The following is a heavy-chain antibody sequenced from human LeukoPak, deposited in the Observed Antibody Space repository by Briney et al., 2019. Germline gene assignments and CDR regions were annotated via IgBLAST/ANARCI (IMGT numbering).Heavy chain of an antibody. CDR2: IYYSGST. D-gene: IGHD4-11*01. J-gene: IGHJ5*02. Sequence: SETLSLTCTVSGGSISSYYWSWIRQPPGKGLEWIGYIYYSGSTNYNPSLKSRVTISVDTSKNQFSLKLSSVTAADTAVYYCAREPQSNYVDGWFDPWGQGTLVTVSS. CDR3: AREPQSNYVDGWFDP. CDR1: GGSISSYY. V-gene: IGHV4-59*01.